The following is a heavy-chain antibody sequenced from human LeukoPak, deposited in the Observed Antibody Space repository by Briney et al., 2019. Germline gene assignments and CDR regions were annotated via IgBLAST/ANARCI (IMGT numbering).Heavy chain of an antibody. CDR1: GGSISSSSYY. V-gene: IGHV4-39*07. D-gene: IGHD2-2*01. Sequence: SETLSLTCTVSGGSISSSSYYWGWIRQPPGKGLEWIGSIYYSGNTYYNPSLKSRVTISVDTSKNQFSLKLSSVTAADTAVYYCARDSKLYAAFDIWGQGTMVIVSS. J-gene: IGHJ3*02. CDR2: IYYSGNT. CDR3: ARDSKLYAAFDI.